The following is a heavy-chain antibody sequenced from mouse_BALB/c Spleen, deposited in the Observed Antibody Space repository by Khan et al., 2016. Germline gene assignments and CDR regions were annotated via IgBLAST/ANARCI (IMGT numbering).Heavy chain of an antibody. Sequence: EVELVESGGGLVKPGGSLKLSCAASGFTFSSYAMSWVRQTPEKRLEWVAAISSGGSSSYSDILKDRLTILRDNARNILYLQMCSLRSEDTATYCCAGKDYYFDYWGQGTTLTVSS. V-gene: IGHV5-6-5*01. CDR3: AGKDYYFDY. J-gene: IGHJ2*01. CDR1: GFTFSSYA. CDR2: ISSGGSS.